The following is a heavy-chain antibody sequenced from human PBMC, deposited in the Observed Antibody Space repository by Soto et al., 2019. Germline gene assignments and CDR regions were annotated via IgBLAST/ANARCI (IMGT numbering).Heavy chain of an antibody. V-gene: IGHV3-23*01. CDR2: IISGGGNT. J-gene: IGHJ6*03. Sequence: PGGSLRLSCAASGFTFSSYAMNWVRQAPGKGLEWVSSIISGGGNTNSADSVKGRFTISRDNSKNTLYLQMNSLRAEDTAVYYCAKTVGPYYHHSYMEVWGKGTTVTVSS. D-gene: IGHD3-10*01. CDR3: AKTVGPYYHHSYMEV. CDR1: GFTFSSYA.